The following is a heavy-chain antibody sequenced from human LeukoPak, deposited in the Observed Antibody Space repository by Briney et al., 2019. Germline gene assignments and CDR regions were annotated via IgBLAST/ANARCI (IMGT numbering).Heavy chain of an antibody. V-gene: IGHV3-74*01. D-gene: IGHD3-22*01. CDR1: GFTFNTYV. J-gene: IGHJ4*02. CDR3: ARDFKEYYYDTSGYLRSDY. CDR2: IDTDGKTT. Sequence: GGSLRLSCAASGFTFNTYVMHWVRQAPGKGLVWVARIDTDGKTTTYADSVKGRFTISRDNAKNMLYVQMNSLRAEDTAVYYCARDFKEYYYDTSGYLRSDYWGQGTLVTVSS.